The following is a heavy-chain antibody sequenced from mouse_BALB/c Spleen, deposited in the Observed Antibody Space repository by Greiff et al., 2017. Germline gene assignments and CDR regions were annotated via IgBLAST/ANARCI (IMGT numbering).Heavy chain of an antibody. D-gene: IGHD2-2*01. V-gene: IGHV2-6-7*01. CDR3: ARNSGGYRIMDC. CDR1: GFSLTGYG. J-gene: IGHJ4*01. Sequence: QVQLKESGPGLVAPSQSLSITCTVSGFSLTGYGVNWVRQPPGKGLEWLGMIWGDGSTDYNAAFISRLSISKDNSKSQVFFKMNSLQANDTAIYYCARNSGGYRIMDCWGQGTTVTVAS. CDR2: IWGDGST.